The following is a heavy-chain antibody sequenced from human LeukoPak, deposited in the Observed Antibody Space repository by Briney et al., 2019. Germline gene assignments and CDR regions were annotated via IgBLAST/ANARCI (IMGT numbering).Heavy chain of an antibody. J-gene: IGHJ5*02. V-gene: IGHV1-8*01. D-gene: IGHD3-10*01. Sequence: ASVTVSCKASGYTFTSYDINWVRQAPRPGREWMGWMNPNSGNTGYAQKFQGRVTMTRNTSISTAYMELSSLRSEDTAVYYCARGPLWFGEAPEKWFDPWGQGTLVTVSS. CDR3: ARGPLWFGEAPEKWFDP. CDR2: MNPNSGNT. CDR1: GYTFTSYD.